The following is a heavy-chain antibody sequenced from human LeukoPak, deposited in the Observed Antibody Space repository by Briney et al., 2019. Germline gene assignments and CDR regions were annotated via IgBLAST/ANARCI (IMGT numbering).Heavy chain of an antibody. CDR1: GFTFSDYY. D-gene: IGHD1-14*01. CDR2: ISSSGSSI. CDR3: ASTGTTSLDAFDI. J-gene: IGHJ3*02. Sequence: GGSLRLSCAASGFTFSDYYMSWIRQAPGKGLEWVSYISSSGSSIYYADSVKGRFTISRDNAKNSLYLQMNSLTAADTAVYYCASTGTTSLDAFDIWGQGTMVTVSS. V-gene: IGHV3-11*01.